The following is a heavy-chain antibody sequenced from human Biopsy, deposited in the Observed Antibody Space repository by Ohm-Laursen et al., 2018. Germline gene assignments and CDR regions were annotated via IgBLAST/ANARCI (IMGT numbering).Heavy chain of an antibody. CDR3: ARGMRSSGWPYFDS. D-gene: IGHD6-19*01. CDR1: GDSVSSGSFY. Sequence: SDTLSLTWTVSGDSVSSGSFYWTWIRQPPGQGLEYIGYIYDRGSTANYNPSLESRVTMSVDRPKNQFSLKLSSVTAADTAIYYCARGMRSSGWPYFDSWGQGTLVTVSS. CDR2: IYDRGSTA. J-gene: IGHJ4*02. V-gene: IGHV4-61*01.